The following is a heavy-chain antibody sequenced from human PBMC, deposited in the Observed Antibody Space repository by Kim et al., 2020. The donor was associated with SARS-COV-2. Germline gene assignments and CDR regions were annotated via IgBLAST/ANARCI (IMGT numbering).Heavy chain of an antibody. V-gene: IGHV3-23*01. D-gene: IGHD6-19*01. Sequence: GGSLRLSCAASGFTFSSYAMSWVRQAPGKGLEWFSAISGSGGSTYYAASVKGRFTISRDKSKNTLYLQMNSLRAEDTAVYYCAKDKGTQQWLVSFDPWGQGTLVTVSS. CDR3: AKDKGTQQWLVSFDP. J-gene: IGHJ5*02. CDR2: ISGSGGST. CDR1: GFTFSSYA.